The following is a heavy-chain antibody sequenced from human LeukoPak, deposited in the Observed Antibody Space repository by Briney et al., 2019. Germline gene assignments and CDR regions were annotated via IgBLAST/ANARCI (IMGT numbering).Heavy chain of an antibody. CDR2: FYTSGDT. D-gene: IGHD3-10*01. Sequence: SETLSLTCTVSGGSVSNYYWSWIRQPADKGLEWIGRFYTSGDTNYNPSLKSRVTISVDKSKNQFSLKLSSVTAADTAVYYCARTMVRGVHYFDYWGQGTLVTVSS. CDR3: ARTMVRGVHYFDY. V-gene: IGHV4-4*07. J-gene: IGHJ4*02. CDR1: GGSVSNYY.